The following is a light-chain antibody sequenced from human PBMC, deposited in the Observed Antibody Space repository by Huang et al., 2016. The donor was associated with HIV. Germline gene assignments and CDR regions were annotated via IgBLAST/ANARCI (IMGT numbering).Light chain of an antibody. CDR1: HSLVHSDGDTY. J-gene: IGKJ2*01. V-gene: IGKV2-30*02. CDR2: KVS. Sequence: DVVMTQSPLSLPVTLGQPASISCRSNHSLVHSDGDTYLHWFQQRPGQSPRRLIYKVSNRDSGVPDRFSGSGSGSDFTLKISRVEAEDVGVYYCMQGTHWRTFGQGTKLEIK. CDR3: MQGTHWRT.